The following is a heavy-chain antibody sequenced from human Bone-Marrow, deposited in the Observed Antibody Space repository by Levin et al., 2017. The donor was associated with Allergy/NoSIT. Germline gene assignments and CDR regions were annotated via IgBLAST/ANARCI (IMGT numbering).Heavy chain of an antibody. J-gene: IGHJ6*03. Sequence: GGSLRLSCAASGFTFSSYGMHWVRQAPGKGLEWVAVISYDGSNKYYADSVKGRFTISRDNSKNTLYLQMNSLRAEDTAVYYCSRSTSGGIAAAGTGYYYYYMDVWGKGTTVTVSS. V-gene: IGHV3-30*03. CDR2: ISYDGSNK. CDR1: GFTFSSYG. D-gene: IGHD6-13*01. CDR3: SRSTSGGIAAAGTGYYYYYMDV.